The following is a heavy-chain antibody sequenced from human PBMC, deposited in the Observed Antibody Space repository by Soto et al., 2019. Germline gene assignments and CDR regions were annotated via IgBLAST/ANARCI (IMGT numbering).Heavy chain of an antibody. Sequence: SVKVSCKASGGTFSSYTISWVRQAPGQGLEWMGRIIPILGIANYAQKFQGRVTITADKSTSTAYVELSSLRSEDTAVYYCARSPTVYYDFWSGYLPHYYYYMDVWGKGTTATVSS. CDR3: ARSPTVYYDFWSGYLPHYYYYMDV. V-gene: IGHV1-69*02. D-gene: IGHD3-3*01. J-gene: IGHJ6*03. CDR1: GGTFSSYT. CDR2: IIPILGIA.